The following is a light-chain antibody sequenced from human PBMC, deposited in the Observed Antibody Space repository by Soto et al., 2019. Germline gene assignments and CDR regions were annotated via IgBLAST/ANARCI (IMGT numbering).Light chain of an antibody. CDR2: GAP. Sequence: EIVLTQSPGTLSLSPRERATLSCRASQSVANAYLAWYQHKVGQSPRLLIYGAPNRAPGIPDRFSGSGSGTDFTLSISRLEPEDFAVYYCQQYAASPRTFGQGHQVEVK. CDR3: QQYAASPRT. CDR1: QSVANAY. J-gene: IGKJ1*01. V-gene: IGKV3-20*01.